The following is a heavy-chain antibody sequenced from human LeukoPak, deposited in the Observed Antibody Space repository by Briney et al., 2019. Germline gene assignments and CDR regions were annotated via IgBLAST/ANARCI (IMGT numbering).Heavy chain of an antibody. CDR2: ISGSGDAT. CDR1: VFTFSIYT. Sequence: PGGSLRLSCVASVFTFSIYTMTWFRQAPEKGLEWVSSISGSGDATYFADSVRGRFTLSRDNSRNTLFLQMDSLRVYDTAVYYCAKAKGGLWGQGTLVTVSS. D-gene: IGHD2-15*01. J-gene: IGHJ4*02. V-gene: IGHV3-23*01. CDR3: AKAKGGL.